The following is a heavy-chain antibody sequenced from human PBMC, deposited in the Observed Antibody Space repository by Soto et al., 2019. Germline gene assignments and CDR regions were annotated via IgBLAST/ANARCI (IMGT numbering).Heavy chain of an antibody. CDR3: VQLPPYYDILTGYSRNDAFDI. CDR1: GGTFSSYA. Sequence: QVQLVQSGAEVKKPGSSVKVSCKASGGTFSSYAISWVRQAPGQGLEWMGGIIPIFGTANYAQKFQGRVTITADESTSTAYMELSSLRSEDTAVYYCVQLPPYYDILTGYSRNDAFDIWGQGTMVTVSS. J-gene: IGHJ3*02. V-gene: IGHV1-69*12. CDR2: IIPIFGTA. D-gene: IGHD3-9*01.